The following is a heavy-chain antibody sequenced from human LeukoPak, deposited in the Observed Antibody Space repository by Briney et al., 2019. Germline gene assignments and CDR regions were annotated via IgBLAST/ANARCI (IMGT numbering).Heavy chain of an antibody. J-gene: IGHJ4*02. D-gene: IGHD6-19*01. Sequence: GGSLRLSCAASGFTFSSYGMHWVRQAPGKGLEWVAVIWYDGSNKYYADSVKGRFTISRDNSKNTLYLQMNSLRVEDTAVYYCVKRGVAGKAPRSYFDCWGQGTLVTVSS. CDR3: VKRGVAGKAPRSYFDC. CDR1: GFTFSSYG. CDR2: IWYDGSNK. V-gene: IGHV3-33*06.